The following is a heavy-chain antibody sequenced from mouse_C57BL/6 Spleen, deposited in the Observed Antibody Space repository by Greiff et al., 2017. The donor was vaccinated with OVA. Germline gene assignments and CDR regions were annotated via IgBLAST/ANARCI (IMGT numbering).Heavy chain of an antibody. CDR2: INPGSGGT. Sequence: VQLQQSGAELVRPGTSVKVSCKASGYAFTNYLIEWVKQRPGQGLEWIGVINPGSGGTNYNEKFKGRATLTADKSSSTAYMQLSSLTSEDSAVYCCARGDSNYFYFDYWGQGTTLTVSS. V-gene: IGHV1-54*01. J-gene: IGHJ2*01. CDR1: GYAFTNYL. D-gene: IGHD2-5*01. CDR3: ARGDSNYFYFDY.